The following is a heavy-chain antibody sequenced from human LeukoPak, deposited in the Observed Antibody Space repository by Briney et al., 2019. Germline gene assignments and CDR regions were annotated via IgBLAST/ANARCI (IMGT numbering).Heavy chain of an antibody. CDR3: ARDGRGIDY. Sequence: SETLSLTCTVSGGSISSGDYYWSWIRQPPGKGLEWTGYIYYSGSTYYNPSLKSRVTISVDTSKNQFSLKLSSVTAADTAVYYWARDGRGIDYGGQGPLVTVSS. CDR2: IYYSGST. CDR1: GGSISSGDYY. J-gene: IGHJ4*02. D-gene: IGHD2-15*01. V-gene: IGHV4-30-4*01.